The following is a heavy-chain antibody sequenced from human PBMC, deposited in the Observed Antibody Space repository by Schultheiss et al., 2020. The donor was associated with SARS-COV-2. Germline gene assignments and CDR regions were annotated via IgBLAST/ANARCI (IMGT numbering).Heavy chain of an antibody. CDR3: ARDLGVRFLEWLLSV. D-gene: IGHD3-3*01. V-gene: IGHV4-4*07. Sequence: SQTLSLTCTVSGGSISSYYWSWIRQPAGKGLEWIGRIYTSGSTNYNPSLKSRVTMSVDTSKNQFSLKLSSVTAADTAVYYCARDLGVRFLEWLLSVWGQGTLVTVSS. J-gene: IGHJ4*02. CDR1: GGSISSYY. CDR2: IYTSGST.